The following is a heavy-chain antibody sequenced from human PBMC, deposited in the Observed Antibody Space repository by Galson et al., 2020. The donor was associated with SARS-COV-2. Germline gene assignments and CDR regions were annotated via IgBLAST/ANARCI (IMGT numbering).Heavy chain of an antibody. CDR3: AKDPGTAGLGRRDWYFDL. CDR1: GFIFSSYA. Sequence: TGGSLRLSCAASGFIFSSYAMDWVRQAPGKGLEWVAVMSYDGSYKDYADSVKGRFTISRDNSKNTLYLEMNSLRPEDTALYYCAKDPGTAGLGRRDWYFDLWGRGTLVTVSS. CDR2: MSYDGSYK. V-gene: IGHV3-30*04. J-gene: IGHJ2*01. D-gene: IGHD6-13*01.